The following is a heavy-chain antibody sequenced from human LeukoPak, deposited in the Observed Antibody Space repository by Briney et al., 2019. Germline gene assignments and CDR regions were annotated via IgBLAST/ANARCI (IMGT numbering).Heavy chain of an antibody. CDR1: GGSISSSNYY. CDR2: IYYSGST. J-gene: IGHJ4*02. CDR3: ASSRDSSLDY. Sequence: PSETLSLTCTVSGGSISSSNYYWGWIRQPPGKGLEWIGSIYYSGSTYYNPSLRSRVTISEDTSKNQFSLELTSVTAADTAVYFCASSRDSSLDYWGQGTLVTVSS. D-gene: IGHD2-21*01. V-gene: IGHV4-39*07.